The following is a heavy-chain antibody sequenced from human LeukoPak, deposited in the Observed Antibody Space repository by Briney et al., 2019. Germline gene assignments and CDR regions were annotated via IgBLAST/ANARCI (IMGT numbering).Heavy chain of an antibody. J-gene: IGHJ4*02. CDR3: ARDRALEVIIPYYFDY. CDR2: ISSTGSYI. Sequence: GGSLRLSCAASGFTFSSYSTNWVRQAPGTGLEWVSYISSTGSYIYYADSVKGRFTISRDNAKNSLYLQMNSLRAEDTAVYYCARDRALEVIIPYYFDYWGQGTLLTVSS. CDR1: GFTFSSYS. D-gene: IGHD3-3*01. V-gene: IGHV3-21*01.